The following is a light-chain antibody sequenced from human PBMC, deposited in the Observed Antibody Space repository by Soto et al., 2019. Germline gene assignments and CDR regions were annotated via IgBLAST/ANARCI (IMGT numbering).Light chain of an antibody. CDR2: KAS. CDR3: QQYSAHWT. J-gene: IGKJ1*01. V-gene: IGKV1-5*03. CDR1: RSIINW. Sequence: DIQLTQSPSTLSASVGDRVTITCRASRSIINWLAWYQQKSGKGPKLLIYKASNLQTGVPSRFSGSGYGTEFTLTISSLQHDDVATYYCQQYSAHWTFGQGTKVEIK.